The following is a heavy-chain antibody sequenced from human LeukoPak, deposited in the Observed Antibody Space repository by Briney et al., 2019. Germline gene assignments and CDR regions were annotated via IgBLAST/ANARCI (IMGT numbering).Heavy chain of an antibody. Sequence: GGSLRLSCATSGFPFSSYAMRWLPQAPGTGLEWVSTISGRGSSTYDAESVKGRFTISKDNSKNTLYLQMNSLRAEDTAVYYCARSKENWEDDAFEFWGQGTMVTVSS. D-gene: IGHD7-27*01. V-gene: IGHV3-23*01. CDR2: ISGRGSST. J-gene: IGHJ3*01. CDR1: GFPFSSYA. CDR3: ARSKENWEDDAFEF.